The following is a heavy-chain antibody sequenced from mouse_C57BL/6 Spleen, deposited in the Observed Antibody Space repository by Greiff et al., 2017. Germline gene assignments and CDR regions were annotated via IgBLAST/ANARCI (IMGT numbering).Heavy chain of an antibody. D-gene: IGHD1-1*01. CDR2: IYPGSGGT. Sequence: QVQLQQSGAELVRPGTSVKVSCKASGYAFTNYLIEWVKQRPGQGLEWIGVIYPGSGGTNYNEKFKGKATLTADKSSSTAYMQLSSLTSEDSAVYFCARSNYYGSSYYAMDYWGQGTSVTVSS. CDR3: ARSNYYGSSYYAMDY. CDR1: GYAFTNYL. J-gene: IGHJ4*01. V-gene: IGHV1-54*01.